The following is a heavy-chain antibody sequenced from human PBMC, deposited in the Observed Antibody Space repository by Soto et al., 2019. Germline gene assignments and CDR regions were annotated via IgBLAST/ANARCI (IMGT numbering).Heavy chain of an antibody. Sequence: QVQLVESGGGVVQPGRSLRLSCAASGFTFSSYGMHWVRQAPGKWLEWVAVIWYDGSNKYYADSVKGRFTISRDNSQNTLYLQMNSLRAEDTAVYYCARDNAGVGAYDYWGQGTLVTVSS. D-gene: IGHD1-26*01. V-gene: IGHV3-33*01. J-gene: IGHJ4*02. CDR1: GFTFSSYG. CDR2: IWYDGSNK. CDR3: ARDNAGVGAYDY.